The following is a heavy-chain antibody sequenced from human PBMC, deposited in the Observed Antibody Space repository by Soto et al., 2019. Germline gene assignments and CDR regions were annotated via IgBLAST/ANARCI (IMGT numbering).Heavy chain of an antibody. J-gene: IGHJ6*02. CDR3: AREITIFGVVTAGMDV. D-gene: IGHD3-3*01. CDR2: MNPNSGNT. V-gene: IGHV1-8*01. CDR1: GYTFTSYD. Sequence: ASVKVSCKASGYTFTSYDINWVRQATGQGLEWMGWMNPNSGNTGYAQKFQGRVTMTRNTSISTAYMELSSLRSEDTAGYYCAREITIFGVVTAGMDVWGQGTTVTVSS.